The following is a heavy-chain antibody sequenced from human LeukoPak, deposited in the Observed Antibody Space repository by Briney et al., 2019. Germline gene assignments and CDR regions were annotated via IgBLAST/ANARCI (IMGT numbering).Heavy chain of an antibody. CDR2: LNPVTGGT. J-gene: IGHJ3*02. D-gene: IGHD7-27*01. V-gene: IGHV1-46*01. CDR1: GYTFTTYL. Sequence: GASVKVSYKTSGYTFTTYLIHWARQAPGQGLEWLGELNPVTGGTNYAQRFQGRVTMTRDTSTSTVYMELSGLRSEDTAVYFCVREPVNGGPDPYDIWGQGTMVTVSS. CDR3: VREPVNGGPDPYDI.